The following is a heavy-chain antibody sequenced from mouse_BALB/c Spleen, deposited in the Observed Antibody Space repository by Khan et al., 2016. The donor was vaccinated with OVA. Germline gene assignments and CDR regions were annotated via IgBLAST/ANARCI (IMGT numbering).Heavy chain of an antibody. CDR3: VNENYVNRYAMDY. V-gene: IGHV2-3*01. CDR1: GFSLTSYG. J-gene: IGHJ4*01. Sequence: VELVESGPGLVAPSQSLSITCTVSGFSLTSYGVNWVRQPPGKGLEWLGVICGDGSTNYHSALISRLCISYDNSKSQVLFQLNSLLTDDTATHFCVNENYVNRYAMDYWGQGTAVTVSA. CDR2: ICGDGST. D-gene: IGHD2-1*01.